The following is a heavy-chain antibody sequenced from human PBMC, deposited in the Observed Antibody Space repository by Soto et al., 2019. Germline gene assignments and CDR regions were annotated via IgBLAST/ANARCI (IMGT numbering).Heavy chain of an antibody. CDR1: GKTFTSFA. Sequence: VQFCSPGVGGKKPGPSWRVSGKLLGKTFTSFARHWCRQPPEQRLRGMGWINAGNGNTKYSQKFQGRVTITRDTSASTAYMELSSLRSEDTAVYYCASDSSVSYYYYGMDVWGQGTTVTVSS. CDR2: INAGNGNT. J-gene: IGHJ6*02. D-gene: IGHD3-22*01. CDR3: ASDSSVSYYYYGMDV. V-gene: IGHV1-3*01.